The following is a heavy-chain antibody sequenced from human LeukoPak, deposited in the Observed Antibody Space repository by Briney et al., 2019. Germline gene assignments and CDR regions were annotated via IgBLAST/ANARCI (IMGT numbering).Heavy chain of an antibody. Sequence: SQTLSLTCTVSGGSIISGDYYWSWIRQPPGKGLEWIGYIYYSGSTYYNPSLKSRVTISVDTSKNQFSLKLSSVTAADTAVYYCASLLEGATNHRHFDYWGQGTLVTVSS. CDR2: IYYSGST. V-gene: IGHV4-30-4*01. CDR3: ASLLEGATNHRHFDY. CDR1: GGSIISGDYY. D-gene: IGHD1-26*01. J-gene: IGHJ4*02.